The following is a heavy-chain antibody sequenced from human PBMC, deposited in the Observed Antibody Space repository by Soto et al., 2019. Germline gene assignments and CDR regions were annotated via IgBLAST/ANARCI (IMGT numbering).Heavy chain of an antibody. D-gene: IGHD3-3*01. CDR3: ASGTYYDFWSGYPAQYFQH. J-gene: IGHJ1*01. CDR1: GFTVSSNY. Sequence: TGGSLRLSCAASGFTVSSNYMSWVRQAPGKGLEWVSVIYSGGSTYYADSVKGRFAISRDNSKNTLYLQMNSLTAADTAVYYCASGTYYDFWSGYPAQYFQHWGQGTLVTVSS. V-gene: IGHV3-66*01. CDR2: IYSGGST.